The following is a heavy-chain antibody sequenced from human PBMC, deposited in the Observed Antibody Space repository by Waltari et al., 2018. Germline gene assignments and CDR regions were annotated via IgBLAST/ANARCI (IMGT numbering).Heavy chain of an antibody. CDR1: GFTFSSYG. V-gene: IGHV3-74*01. J-gene: IGHJ4*02. CDR2: INSDGSTT. CDR3: AKGGGWLQDY. Sequence: EVQLVESGGGLAQPGGSLRLSCVASGFTFSSYGMPWVRQAPGKGLVWVSRINSDGSTTNYADSVKGRFTISRDNAKNTLYLQMNSLRAEDTAVYYCAKGGGWLQDYWGQGTLVTVSS. D-gene: IGHD5-12*01.